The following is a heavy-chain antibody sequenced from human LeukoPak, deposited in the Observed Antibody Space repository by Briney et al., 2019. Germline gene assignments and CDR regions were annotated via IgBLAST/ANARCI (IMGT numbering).Heavy chain of an antibody. V-gene: IGHV1-18*01. CDR3: ARVYGSGSVPYYFDY. D-gene: IGHD3-10*01. J-gene: IGHJ4*02. Sequence: GASVKVSCKASGYTFTSYGISWVRQAPGQGLEWMGWISAYNGNTNYTQKLQGRVTMNTDTSTSTAYMELRSLRSDDTAVYYCARVYGSGSVPYYFDYWGQGPLVTVSS. CDR2: ISAYNGNT. CDR1: GYTFTSYG.